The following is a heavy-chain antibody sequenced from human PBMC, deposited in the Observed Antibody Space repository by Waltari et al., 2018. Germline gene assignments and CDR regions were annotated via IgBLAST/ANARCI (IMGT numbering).Heavy chain of an antibody. V-gene: IGHV3-21*01. D-gene: IGHD3-16*01. Sequence: EVQLVESGGGLVKPGGSLRLSFAASGFTFRSYSMIWVRQAPGKGLAWVSSISSISSYIYYADSVKGRFTISRDNAKNSLYLQMNSLRAEDTAVYYCARASGGEGFDYWGQGTLVTVSS. CDR3: ARASGGEGFDY. CDR1: GFTFRSYS. CDR2: ISSISSYI. J-gene: IGHJ4*02.